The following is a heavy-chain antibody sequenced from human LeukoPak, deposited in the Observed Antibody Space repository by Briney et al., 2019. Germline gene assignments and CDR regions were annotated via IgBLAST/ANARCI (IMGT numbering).Heavy chain of an antibody. Sequence: GGSLRLSCAASGFTFSDYAMSWVRQAPGKGLEWVSAISGSGGTTYYADSVKGRFTISRDNAKNSLYLQMNSLRAEDTAVYYCARDRRGYCSSTSCYTGAFDIWGQGTMVTVSS. D-gene: IGHD2-2*02. V-gene: IGHV3-23*01. J-gene: IGHJ3*02. CDR3: ARDRRGYCSSTSCYTGAFDI. CDR2: ISGSGGTT. CDR1: GFTFSDYA.